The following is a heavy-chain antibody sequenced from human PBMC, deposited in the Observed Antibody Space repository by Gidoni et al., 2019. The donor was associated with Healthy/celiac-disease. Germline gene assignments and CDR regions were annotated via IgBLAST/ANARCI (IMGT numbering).Heavy chain of an antibody. V-gene: IGHV2-26*01. CDR2: IFSNDEK. D-gene: IGHD1-26*01. CDR1: GFSLSNARMG. CDR3: ARMSIDAWFDP. Sequence: QVTLKESGPVLVNPTETLTLTCTVSGFSLSNARMGVSWIRQPPGKALEWLAHIFSNDEKSYSTSLKSRLTISKDTSKSQVVLTMTNMDPVDTATYYCARMSIDAWFDPWGQGTLVTVSS. J-gene: IGHJ5*02.